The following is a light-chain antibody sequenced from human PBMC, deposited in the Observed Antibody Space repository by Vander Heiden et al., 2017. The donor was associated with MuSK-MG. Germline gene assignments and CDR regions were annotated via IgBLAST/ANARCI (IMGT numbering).Light chain of an antibody. Sequence: DLVMTQSPDSLAVSLGERATINCKSSQSVLSSSNNRNYLAWYQQKPGQPPKLLIYWASTRESGVPDRFSGSGSGTDFTLTISSLQAEDVAVYYCQQYYSTPPWTFGQGTKVEI. CDR1: QSVLSSSNNRNY. V-gene: IGKV4-1*01. CDR3: QQYYSTPPWT. J-gene: IGKJ1*01. CDR2: WAS.